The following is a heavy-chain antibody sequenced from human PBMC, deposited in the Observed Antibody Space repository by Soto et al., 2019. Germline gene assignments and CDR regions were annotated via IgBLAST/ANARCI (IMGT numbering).Heavy chain of an antibody. D-gene: IGHD3-10*01. Sequence: SETLSLTCAVYGGSFSGYYWSWIRQPPGKGLEWIGEINHSGSTNYNPSLKSRVTISVDTSKNQFSLKLSSVTAADTAVYYCASGTYYYGSGSYFGYWGQGTLVTVSS. J-gene: IGHJ4*02. CDR1: GGSFSGYY. V-gene: IGHV4-34*01. CDR3: ASGTYYYGSGSYFGY. CDR2: INHSGST.